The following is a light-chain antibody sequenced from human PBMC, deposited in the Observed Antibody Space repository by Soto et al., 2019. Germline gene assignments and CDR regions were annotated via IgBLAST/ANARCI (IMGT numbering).Light chain of an antibody. CDR2: AAS. CDR3: QQTYNTPWT. CDR1: QSISSS. V-gene: IGKV1-39*01. J-gene: IGKJ1*01. Sequence: DIQMTQSPSSLSASVGDRVTITCRASQSISSSLNWYQQKPGTAPKLLIYAASSLQSGVPSRFSGSGSGTDFTLTISSLQPDDFASYCCQQTYNTPWTFGQGTKVDIK.